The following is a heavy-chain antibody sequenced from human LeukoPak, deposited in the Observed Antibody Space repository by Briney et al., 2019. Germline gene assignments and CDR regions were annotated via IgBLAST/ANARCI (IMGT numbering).Heavy chain of an antibody. V-gene: IGHV3-9*01. Sequence: PGGSPRLSCAASGFTFDDYAMHWVRQAPGKGLEWVSGISWNSGSIGYADSVKGRFTISRDNAKNSLYLQMNSLRAEDTAVYYCARDRKWPRWVVDYWGQGTLVTVSS. CDR3: ARDRKWPRWVVDY. D-gene: IGHD5-12*01. CDR2: ISWNSGSI. CDR1: GFTFDDYA. J-gene: IGHJ4*02.